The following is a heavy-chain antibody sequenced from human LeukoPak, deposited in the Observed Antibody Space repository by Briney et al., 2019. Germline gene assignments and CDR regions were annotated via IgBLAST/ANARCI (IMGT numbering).Heavy chain of an antibody. J-gene: IGHJ6*02. D-gene: IGHD1-1*01. V-gene: IGHV3-30*18. CDR2: ISYDGSNK. CDR1: GFSFSSCG. CDR3: AKESLERSDYNYYGMDV. Sequence: GGSLRLSCAASGFSFSSCGMHWVRQAPGKGLEWVAVISYDGSNKYYADSVKGRFTISRDNSKNTLYLQMSSLRAEDTAVYYCAKESLERSDYNYYGMDVWGQGTTVTVSS.